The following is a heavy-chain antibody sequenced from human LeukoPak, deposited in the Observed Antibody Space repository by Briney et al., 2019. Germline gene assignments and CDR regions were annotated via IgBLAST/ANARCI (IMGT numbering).Heavy chain of an antibody. CDR1: GGSISSNNYY. J-gene: IGHJ4*02. V-gene: IGHV4-39*01. Sequence: SETLSLTCTVSGGSISSNNYYWAWIRQPPGKGLEWIANIYYTGSTYYNPFLKNRVTISVDTSKNQFSLKVMSLTAADTAVYYCASLKVPGHFDYWGQGTLVTLSS. D-gene: IGHD2/OR15-2a*01. CDR3: ASLKVPGHFDY. CDR2: IYYTGST.